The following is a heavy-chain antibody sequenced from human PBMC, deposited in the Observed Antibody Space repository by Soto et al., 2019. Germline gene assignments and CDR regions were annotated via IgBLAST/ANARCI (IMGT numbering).Heavy chain of an antibody. J-gene: IGHJ6*02. D-gene: IGHD6-19*01. Sequence: GASVKVSCKTSGYTFSNYGINWLRQAPGQGLEWMGWISGYNGNTNYAQTVQGRVTMTTDTSTGTVYMELRSLKSDDTAIYYCSRFIMVGGWFDPNYYHGMDVWGQGTTVTVS. CDR1: GYTFSNYG. CDR2: ISGYNGNT. V-gene: IGHV1-18*01. CDR3: SRFIMVGGWFDPNYYHGMDV.